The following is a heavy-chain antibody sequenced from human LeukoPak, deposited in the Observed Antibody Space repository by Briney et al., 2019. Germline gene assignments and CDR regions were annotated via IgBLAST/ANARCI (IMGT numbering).Heavy chain of an antibody. CDR3: AREGPLEEFDY. J-gene: IGHJ4*02. V-gene: IGHV3-21*01. CDR1: GFTFSTSG. CDR2: IGGSSTSI. Sequence: GGSLRLSCAASGFTFSTSGIHWVRQAPGQGLEWVSSIGGSSTSIYHADSVKGRFTISRDNAKNSLFLQMNSLRAEDTAVYYCAREGPLEEFDYWGQGTLVTVSS.